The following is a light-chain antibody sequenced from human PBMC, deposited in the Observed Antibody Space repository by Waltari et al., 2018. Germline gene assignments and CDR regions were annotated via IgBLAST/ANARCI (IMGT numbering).Light chain of an antibody. CDR1: RNVGSS. Sequence: EVVLTQSPGALSVSPGESATLSCRASRNVGSSLAWYQQTPGQAPRLLGYDAKNRATDVPARFSGSGYGTQFTLTISSLQSEDFGVYYCHQYNYWPPAYTFGQGTKLEIK. CDR2: DAK. CDR3: HQYNYWPPAYT. V-gene: IGKV3-15*01. J-gene: IGKJ2*01.